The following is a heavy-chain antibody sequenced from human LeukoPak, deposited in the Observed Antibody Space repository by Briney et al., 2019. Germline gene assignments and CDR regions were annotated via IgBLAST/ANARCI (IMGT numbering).Heavy chain of an antibody. CDR3: GRLAHNAWYAIDF. V-gene: IGHV3-7*01. Sequence: VGSLRLSCATSGFTFSNAWMNWVRQAPGKGLEWLANILPDGSQKYYVDSVKGRFTISRDNPKNSLYLQINSLRADDTAVYYCGRLAHNAWYAIDFWGQGTLVTVSS. CDR2: ILPDGSQK. J-gene: IGHJ4*02. D-gene: IGHD2-2*01. CDR1: GFTFSNAW.